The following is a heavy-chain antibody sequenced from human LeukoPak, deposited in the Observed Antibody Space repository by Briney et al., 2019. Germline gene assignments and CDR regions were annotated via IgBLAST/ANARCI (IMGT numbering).Heavy chain of an antibody. CDR2: INHSGST. CDR3: ARVRFGN. J-gene: IGHJ4*02. V-gene: IGHV4-34*01. CDR1: GGSFSGYY. D-gene: IGHD3-16*01. Sequence: SETLSLTCAVYGGSFSGYYWSWIRQPPGKGLEWIGEINHSGSTNYNPSLKSRATISVDTSKIQFSLKLSSVTAADTAVYYCARVRFGNWGQGTLVTVSS.